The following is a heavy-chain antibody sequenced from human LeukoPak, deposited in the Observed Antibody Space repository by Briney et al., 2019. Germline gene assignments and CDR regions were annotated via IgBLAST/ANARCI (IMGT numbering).Heavy chain of an antibody. CDR1: GYTFTDYY. V-gene: IGHV1-69-2*01. J-gene: IGHJ4*02. Sequence: VKGYCKVSGYTFTDYYMLRVQQAPAKGPEWLGLVDPEVGEAIYAEKYQGRLTITAYTSTDTACMWLSSLRSEDTAVYYCATVPVHGDPIDYWGQGTLVTVSS. CDR3: ATVPVHGDPIDY. CDR2: VDPEVGEA. D-gene: IGHD3-10*01.